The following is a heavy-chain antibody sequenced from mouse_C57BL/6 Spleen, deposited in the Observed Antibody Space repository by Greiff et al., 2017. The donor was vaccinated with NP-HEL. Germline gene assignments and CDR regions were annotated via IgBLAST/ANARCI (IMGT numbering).Heavy chain of an antibody. V-gene: IGHV5-17*01. CDR2: ISSGSSTN. J-gene: IGHJ2*01. CDR3: ARTGRDFDY. Sequence: DVMLVESGGGLVKPGGSLKLSCAASGFTFSDYGMHWVRQAPEKGLEWVAYISSGSSTNYYADTVKGRFTIARDNAKNTLFLQITSLRSEDTAMYYCARTGRDFDYWGQGTTLTVSS. CDR1: GFTFSDYG. D-gene: IGHD4-1*01.